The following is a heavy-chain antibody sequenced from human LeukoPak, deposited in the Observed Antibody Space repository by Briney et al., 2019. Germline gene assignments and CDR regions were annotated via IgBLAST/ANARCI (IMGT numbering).Heavy chain of an antibody. Sequence: ASVKVSCKASGGTFSSYAISWVRQAPGQGLEWMGGIIPIFGTANYAQKFQGRVTITADESTSTAYMELSSLRSEDTAVYYCAGVPSMVRGVELNWFDPWGQGTLVTVSS. D-gene: IGHD3-10*01. CDR2: IIPIFGTA. CDR3: AGVPSMVRGVELNWFDP. V-gene: IGHV1-69*01. CDR1: GGTFSSYA. J-gene: IGHJ5*02.